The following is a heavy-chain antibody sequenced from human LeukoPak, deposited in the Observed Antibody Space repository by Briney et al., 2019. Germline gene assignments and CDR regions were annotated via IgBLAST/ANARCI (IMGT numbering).Heavy chain of an antibody. CDR1: GFSFSTIY. Sequence: GGSLRLSCAASGFSFSTIYMSWVSQTPGQGLEWVANINVDGTAEYYVDSVKGRFTISRDNAKNSLYLQMNSLRAEDTAVYYCARDPYRFAFDIWGQGTVVLVSS. CDR3: ARDPYRFAFDI. V-gene: IGHV3-7*03. J-gene: IGHJ3*02. CDR2: INVDGTAE. D-gene: IGHD1-26*01.